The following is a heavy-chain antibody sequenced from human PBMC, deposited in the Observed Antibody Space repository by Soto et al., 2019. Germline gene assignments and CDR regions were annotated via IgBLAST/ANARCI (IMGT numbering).Heavy chain of an antibody. Sequence: QVQLQESGPVLVKPSQTLSLTCTVSGGSISSGDYYWSWIRQPPGKGLEWIGYIYYSGSTYYNPSLKSRVTISVDTSKNQFSLKLSSVTAADTAVYYCARDPAYGDYAYYYYGMDVWGQGTTVTVSS. CDR3: ARDPAYGDYAYYYYGMDV. V-gene: IGHV4-30-4*01. J-gene: IGHJ6*02. CDR1: GGSISSGDYY. D-gene: IGHD4-17*01. CDR2: IYYSGST.